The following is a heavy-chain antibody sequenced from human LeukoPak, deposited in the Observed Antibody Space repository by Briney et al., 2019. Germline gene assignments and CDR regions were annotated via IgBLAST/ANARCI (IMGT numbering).Heavy chain of an antibody. CDR2: IIPIFGTA. D-gene: IGHD1-1*01. CDR1: GGTFSSYA. J-gene: IGHJ6*03. Sequence: ASVKVSCKASGGTFSSYAISWVRQAPGQGLEWMGGIIPIFGTANYAQKFQGRVTITTDESTSTAYMELSSLRSEDTAVYYRARCVGTRKSYYYYYMDVWGKGTTVTVSS. V-gene: IGHV1-69*05. CDR3: ARCVGTRKSYYYYYMDV.